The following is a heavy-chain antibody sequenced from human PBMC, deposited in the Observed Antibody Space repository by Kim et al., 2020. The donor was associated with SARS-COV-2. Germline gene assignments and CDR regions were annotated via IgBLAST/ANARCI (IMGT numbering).Heavy chain of an antibody. CDR2: ISSSSSYI. D-gene: IGHD5-18*01. CDR1: GFTFSSYS. Sequence: GGSLRLSCAASGFTFSSYSMNWVRQAPGKGLEWVSSISSSSSYIYYADSVKGRFTISRDNAKNSLYLQMNSLRAEDTAVYYCARDRIQLWLPYYGMDVWGQGTTVTVSS. CDR3: ARDRIQLWLPYYGMDV. V-gene: IGHV3-21*01. J-gene: IGHJ6*02.